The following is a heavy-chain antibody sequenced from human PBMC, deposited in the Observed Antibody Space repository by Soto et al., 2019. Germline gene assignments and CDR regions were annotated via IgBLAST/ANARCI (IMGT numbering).Heavy chain of an antibody. CDR3: ARKLEASIRHVEWFSYKWFDP. CDR1: GDSLSGYA. D-gene: IGHD3-9*01. J-gene: IGHJ5*02. V-gene: IGHV4-34*01. Sequence: LSLTCDVHGDSLSGYAWSWIRQPPGKGLEWIGEITFRGVTNYHPSLKSRLSMSVNTSKNRISLNVSSVTAADTALYFCARKLEASIRHVEWFSYKWFDPWGRGTLVTVAS. CDR2: ITFRGVT.